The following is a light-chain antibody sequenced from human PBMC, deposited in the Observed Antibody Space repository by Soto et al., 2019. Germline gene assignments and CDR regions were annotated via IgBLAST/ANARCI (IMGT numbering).Light chain of an antibody. CDR3: QQYNNWKT. V-gene: IGKV3-15*01. CDR2: GAS. Sequence: EIVMTQSPATLSVSPGERATLSCRASQSVSSNLAWYQQKPGQAPRLLIYGASTRATGIPARFSGSGYGTEFTLTISSLQSEDSAVYYCQQYNNWKTFGHGTKVEIK. CDR1: QSVSSN. J-gene: IGKJ1*01.